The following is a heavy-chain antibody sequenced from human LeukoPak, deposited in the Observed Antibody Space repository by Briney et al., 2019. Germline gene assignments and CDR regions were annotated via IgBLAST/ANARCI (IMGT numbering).Heavy chain of an antibody. D-gene: IGHD6-19*01. Sequence: PSGTPSLTCTVSVGSICSSSYYWGWIRQPAGRGLEWIRSIYYSGSTYYNPSLKSRVTISVDTSRTQFSLKLSSVTAADTAVYYCARHVQWLVYYYYYMDVWGKGTTVTISS. CDR2: IYYSGST. CDR3: ARHVQWLVYYYYYMDV. J-gene: IGHJ6*03. CDR1: VGSICSSSYY. V-gene: IGHV4-39*01.